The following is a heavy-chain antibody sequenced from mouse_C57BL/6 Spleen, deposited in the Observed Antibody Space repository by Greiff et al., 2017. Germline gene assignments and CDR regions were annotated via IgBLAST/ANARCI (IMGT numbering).Heavy chain of an antibody. CDR2: IHPNSGST. D-gene: IGHD1-1*01. Sequence: VQLQQPGAELVKPGASVKLSCKASGYTFTSYWMHWVKQRPGQGLEWIGMIHPNSGSTNYNEKFKSKATLTVDKSSSTAYMQLSSLTSEDSAVYYCAIGYSYGSSTFYAMDYWGQGTSVTVSS. CDR3: AIGYSYGSSTFYAMDY. J-gene: IGHJ4*01. CDR1: GYTFTSYW. V-gene: IGHV1-64*01.